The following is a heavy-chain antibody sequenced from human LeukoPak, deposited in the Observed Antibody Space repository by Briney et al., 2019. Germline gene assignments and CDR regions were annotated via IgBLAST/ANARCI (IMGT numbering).Heavy chain of an antibody. CDR2: ISYDGSNK. J-gene: IGHJ1*01. CDR1: GLTFSSYG. V-gene: IGHV3-30*18. D-gene: IGHD4-23*01. CDR3: AKDDYGGNSGRGYFQH. Sequence: GRSLRLSCAASGLTFSSYGMHWVRQAPGKGLEWVAVISYDGSNKYYADSVKGRFTISRDNSKNTLYLQMNSLRAEDTAVYYCAKDDYGGNSGRGYFQHWGQGTLVTVSS.